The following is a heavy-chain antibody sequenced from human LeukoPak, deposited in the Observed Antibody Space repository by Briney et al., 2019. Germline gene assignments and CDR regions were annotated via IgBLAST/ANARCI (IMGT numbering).Heavy chain of an antibody. CDR2: ISGSGGST. D-gene: IGHD1-26*01. J-gene: IGHJ1*01. Sequence: PGGSLRLSCAASGFTFSSYAMSWVRRAPGKGLEWVSAISGSGGSTYYADSVKGRFTISRDNSKNTLYLQMNSLRAEDTAVYYCAKQYSGSYLYQHWGQGTLVTVSS. CDR3: AKQYSGSYLYQH. CDR1: GFTFSSYA. V-gene: IGHV3-23*01.